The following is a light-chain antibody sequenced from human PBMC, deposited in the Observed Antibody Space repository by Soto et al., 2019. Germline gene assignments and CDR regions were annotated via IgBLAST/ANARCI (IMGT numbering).Light chain of an antibody. J-gene: IGKJ1*01. V-gene: IGKV3-20*01. CDR1: QSVSSSY. Sequence: EIVLTQSPGTLSLSPGERATLSCRASQSVSSSYLAWYQQKPGQAPRLLIYDASSRATDIPDRFSGSGSGTDFTLTIGRLEPEDFAVYYCQQYGSLRTFGQGTKVDIK. CDR2: DAS. CDR3: QQYGSLRT.